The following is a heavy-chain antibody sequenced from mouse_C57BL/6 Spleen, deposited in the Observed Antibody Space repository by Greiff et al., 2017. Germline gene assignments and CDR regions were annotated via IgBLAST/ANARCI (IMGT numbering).Heavy chain of an antibody. CDR1: GYSFTGYY. CDR2: INPSTGGT. Sequence: VHVKQSGPELVKPGASVKISCKASGYSFTGYYMNWVKQSPEKSLEWIGEINPSTGGTTYNQKFKAKATLTVDKSSSTAYMQLKSLTSEDSAVYYCARGDYGMDYWGQGTSVTVSS. CDR3: ARGDYGMDY. V-gene: IGHV1-42*01. J-gene: IGHJ4*01.